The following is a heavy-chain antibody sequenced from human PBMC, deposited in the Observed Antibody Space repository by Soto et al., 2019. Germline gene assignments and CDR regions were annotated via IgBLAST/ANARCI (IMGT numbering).Heavy chain of an antibody. J-gene: IGHJ6*02. CDR3: ARRGKLEYSSSSPFYYYYYGMDV. D-gene: IGHD6-6*01. CDR2: IYPGDSDT. CDR1: GYSFTSYW. V-gene: IGHV5-51*01. Sequence: GESLKISCKGSGYSFTSYWIGWVRQMPGKGLEWMGIIYPGDSDTRYSPSFQGQVTISADKSISTAYLQWSSLKASDTAMYYCARRGKLEYSSSSPFYYYYYGMDVWGQGTTVTVSS.